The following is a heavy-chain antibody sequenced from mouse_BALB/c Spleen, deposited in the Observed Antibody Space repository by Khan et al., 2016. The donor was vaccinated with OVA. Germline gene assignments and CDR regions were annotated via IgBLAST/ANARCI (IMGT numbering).Heavy chain of an antibody. CDR1: GFSLTSFG. CDR2: IWAGGST. Sequence: VQLLETGPGLVAPSQSLSLTCTVSGFSLTSFGVHWVRQPPGKGLEWLGVIWAGGSTNYNLAIISRLSISNANSKSQAFLKMISLKTDDTAMYYCARHEDIWGQGNTLTVSS. D-gene: IGHD1-3*01. CDR3: ARHEDI. J-gene: IGHJ2*01. V-gene: IGHV2-9*02.